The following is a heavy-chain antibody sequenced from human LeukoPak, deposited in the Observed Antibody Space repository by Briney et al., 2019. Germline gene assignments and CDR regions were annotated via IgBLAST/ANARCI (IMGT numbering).Heavy chain of an antibody. J-gene: IGHJ3*02. V-gene: IGHV3-23*01. CDR2: ISGSGGST. CDR1: GFTLSSYA. CDR3: AKETASGYGAFDI. Sequence: GGSLRLSCAASGFTLSSYAMSWVRQAPGKGLEWVSGISGSGGSTYYADYVKGRFTISRDNSKNTLYLQMNSLRAEDTAVYYCAKETASGYGAFDIWGQGTMVTVSS. D-gene: IGHD3-22*01.